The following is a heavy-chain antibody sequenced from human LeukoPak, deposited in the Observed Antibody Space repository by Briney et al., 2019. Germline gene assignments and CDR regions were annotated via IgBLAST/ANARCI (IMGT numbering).Heavy chain of an antibody. Sequence: KPSETLSLTCTVSGGSISSYYWSWIRQPPGKGLEWIGYIYYSGSTNYNPSLKSRVTISVDTSKNQFSLKLSSVNAADTAVYYCARPGGYYYDSSGYTDAFDIWGQGTMVTVSS. J-gene: IGHJ3*02. D-gene: IGHD3-22*01. CDR2: IYYSGST. V-gene: IGHV4-59*08. CDR1: GGSISSYY. CDR3: ARPGGYYYDSSGYTDAFDI.